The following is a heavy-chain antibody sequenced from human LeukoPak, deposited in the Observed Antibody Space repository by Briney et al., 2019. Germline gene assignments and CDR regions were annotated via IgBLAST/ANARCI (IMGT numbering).Heavy chain of an antibody. CDR2: IYYSGST. V-gene: IGHV4-28*03. D-gene: IGHD2-2*01. CDR1: GYSISSSKW. Sequence: SETLSLTCAVSGYSISSSKWWGWIRQPPGKGLEWIGYIYYSGSTYYNPSLKSRATMSVDTSKNPFSLKLTSVTAVHTAVYYCAREGRYCSSNSCYGPVFYIWGQRTKGTVSS. J-gene: IGHJ3*02. CDR3: AREGRYCSSNSCYGPVFYI.